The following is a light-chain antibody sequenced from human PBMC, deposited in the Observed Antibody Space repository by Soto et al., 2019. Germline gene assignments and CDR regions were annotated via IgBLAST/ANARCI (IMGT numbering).Light chain of an antibody. V-gene: IGKV3-11*01. CDR3: QQRSNWPST. J-gene: IGKJ5*01. Sequence: EVVMTQSPGTLSVSPGERASLSCRASQSVSGNLAWYQQTPGQAPRLLIYGASTRATGIPARFSGSGSGTDFTLTISSLEPEDFAVYYCQQRSNWPSTFGQGTRLEIK. CDR1: QSVSGN. CDR2: GAS.